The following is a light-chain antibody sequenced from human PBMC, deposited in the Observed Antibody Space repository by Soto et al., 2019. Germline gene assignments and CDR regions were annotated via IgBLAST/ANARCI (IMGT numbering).Light chain of an antibody. J-gene: IGKJ1*01. CDR3: QHYSSSPRSWT. V-gene: IGKV3-20*01. CDR1: QSVSSSY. Sequence: EIVLTQSPGILSLSPGERATLSCRASQSVSSSYLAWYQQKPGQAPRLLIYGASSRATGIPDRFNGSGFGTDFTLTISRLEPEDFAVYYCQHYSSSPRSWTFGQGTKVEIK. CDR2: GAS.